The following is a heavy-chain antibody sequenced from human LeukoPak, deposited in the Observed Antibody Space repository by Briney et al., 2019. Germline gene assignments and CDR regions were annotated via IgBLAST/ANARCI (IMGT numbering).Heavy chain of an antibody. CDR1: GFTFSNFG. Sequence: GGSLRLSCAASGFTFSNFGMSWVRQAPGKGLEWVSGISDSDSNTFYADSVKGRFTISRDNSKNTLYLQMNSLRAEDTAVYYCAKSAYYDASGYYREYYFDYWGQGTLVTVSS. CDR3: AKSAYYDASGYYREYYFDY. V-gene: IGHV3-23*01. D-gene: IGHD3-22*01. CDR2: ISDSDSNT. J-gene: IGHJ4*02.